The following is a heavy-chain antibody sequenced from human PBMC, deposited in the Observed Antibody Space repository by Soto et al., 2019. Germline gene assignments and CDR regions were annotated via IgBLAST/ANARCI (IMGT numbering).Heavy chain of an antibody. Sequence: GSLRLSCAASGFTFDDYTMHWVRQAPGKGLEWVSLISWDGGSTYYADSVKGRFTISRDNSKNSLYLQMNSLRTEDTALYYCEKAIRYYDSSGYHYWGQGTLVTVSS. D-gene: IGHD3-22*01. CDR2: ISWDGGST. V-gene: IGHV3-43*01. CDR3: EKAIRYYDSSGYHY. CDR1: GFTFDDYT. J-gene: IGHJ4*02.